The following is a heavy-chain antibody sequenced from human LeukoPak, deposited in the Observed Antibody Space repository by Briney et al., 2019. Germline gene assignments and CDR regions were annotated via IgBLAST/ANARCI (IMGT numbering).Heavy chain of an antibody. CDR2: INYSGRT. V-gene: IGHV4-39*07. D-gene: IGHD1-26*01. J-gene: IGHJ4*02. Sequence: SETLSLTCTISDDSITNNHYFWAWIRQPPGKGLEWIGSINYSGRTYYNPSLKSRLTMSVDTAKRQFSLKLISVTAADTALYYCARDIDDVGALLDFWGQGTLVTVSS. CDR1: DDSITNNHYF. CDR3: ARDIDDVGALLDF.